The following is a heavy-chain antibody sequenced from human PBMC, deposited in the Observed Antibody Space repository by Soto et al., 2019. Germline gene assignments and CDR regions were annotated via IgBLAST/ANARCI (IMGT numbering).Heavy chain of an antibody. D-gene: IGHD1-26*01. Sequence: GSLRLSCAASGFTFSSYWMHWVRQAPGKGLVWVSHINSDGSSTSYADSVKGRFTISRDNAKNTLYLQMNSLRAEDTAVYYCARDEGLFGSDGSGYYYGMDVWGQGTTVTVSS. CDR3: ARDEGLFGSDGSGYYYGMDV. V-gene: IGHV3-74*01. CDR2: INSDGSST. J-gene: IGHJ6*02. CDR1: GFTFSSYW.